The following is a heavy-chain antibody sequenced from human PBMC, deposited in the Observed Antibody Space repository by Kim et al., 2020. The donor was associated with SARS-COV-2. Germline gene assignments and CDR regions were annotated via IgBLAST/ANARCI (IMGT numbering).Heavy chain of an antibody. V-gene: IGHV1-69*01. CDR3: ARDLPGIAAATSD. Sequence: YAQKCQGRGTITADESTSTAYMELSSLGSEDTAVYYCARDLPGIAAATSDWGQGTLVTVSS. J-gene: IGHJ4*02. D-gene: IGHD6-13*01.